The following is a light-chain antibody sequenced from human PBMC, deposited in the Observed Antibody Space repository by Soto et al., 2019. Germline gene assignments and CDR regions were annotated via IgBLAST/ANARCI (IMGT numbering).Light chain of an antibody. CDR2: AAS. Sequence: DIQMTQSPSSLSASVGDRVTITCRASQSISMYLNWYQHKPGKAPNLLIFAASSLQSGVPSRFSGHGSGTDFTLTISSLQPDDSAIYYCQQYKTYTTFGQGTKVDIK. J-gene: IGKJ2*01. CDR1: QSISMY. CDR3: QQYKTYTT. V-gene: IGKV1-39*01.